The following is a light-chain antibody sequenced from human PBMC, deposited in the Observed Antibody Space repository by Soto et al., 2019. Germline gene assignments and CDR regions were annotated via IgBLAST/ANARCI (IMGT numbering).Light chain of an antibody. CDR1: QSVSSN. Sequence: EIEMTQSPATLSVSPGEEATLSCRASQSVSSNLAWYQQKPGQAPRLLIYDASTRATGIPARFSGSGSGTEFTLTISRLLSEDFAVYYCQHYYSWRPRFRQATKVEIK. CDR2: DAS. V-gene: IGKV3-15*01. CDR3: QHYYSWRPR. J-gene: IGKJ1*01.